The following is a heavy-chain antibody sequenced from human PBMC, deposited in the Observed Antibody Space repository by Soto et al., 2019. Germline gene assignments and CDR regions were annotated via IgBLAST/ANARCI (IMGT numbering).Heavy chain of an antibody. V-gene: IGHV6-1*01. CDR2: TYYTSRWYI. CDR1: GDSFSSNSAA. Sequence: QVQLQQSGPGLVRPSQTLSLTFAIYGDSFSSNSAAWNWIRQYPSSGLGWLGRTYYTSRWYIDYAIFVRRRITVNADTSKNQFSLHLSSVTPEDTAVYYCAGTSSLQLYYMDVWDKGTTVTVS. D-gene: IGHD1-7*01. J-gene: IGHJ6*03. CDR3: AGTSSLQLYYMDV.